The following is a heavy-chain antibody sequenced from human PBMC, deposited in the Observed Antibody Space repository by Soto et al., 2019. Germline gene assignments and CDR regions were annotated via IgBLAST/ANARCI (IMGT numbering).Heavy chain of an antibody. CDR3: ARHYCSSAACSYFDI. V-gene: IGHV4-59*08. Sequence: SETLSLTCTVSGGSISRYYWSWIRQSPGKGLEHIGHIHDSGSTNYNPSLKSRVTMSVDTSKNQFSLKLSSVTAADTAVYYCARHYCSSAACSYFDIWGPGTLVTVSS. CDR1: GGSISRYY. D-gene: IGHD2-2*01. J-gene: IGHJ4*02. CDR2: IHDSGST.